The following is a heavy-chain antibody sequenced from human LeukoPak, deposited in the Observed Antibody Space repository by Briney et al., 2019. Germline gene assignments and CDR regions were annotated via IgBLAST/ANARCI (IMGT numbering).Heavy chain of an antibody. D-gene: IGHD3-22*01. J-gene: IGHJ4*02. CDR3: ASLVVVDANIDY. CDR1: GGTFSSYT. Sequence: SVKVSCKAYGGTFSSYTFSWVRQAPGQRLEWMGSINPIFGIPNYARKFQGRVTITADKSTSTAYMELSSLRSEDSAVYYCASLVVVDANIDYWGQGALVTVSS. V-gene: IGHV1-69*02. CDR2: INPIFGIP.